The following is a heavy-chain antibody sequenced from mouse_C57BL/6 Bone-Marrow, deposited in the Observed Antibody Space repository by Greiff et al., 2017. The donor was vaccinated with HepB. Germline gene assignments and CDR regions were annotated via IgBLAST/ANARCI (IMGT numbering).Heavy chain of an antibody. Sequence: VQGVESGAELVKPGASVKMSCKASGYTFTTYPIEWMKQNHGKSLEWIGNFHPYNDDTKYNEKFKGKATLTVEKSSSTVYLELSRLTSDDSAVYYCARPYYGSSYWYFDVWGTGTTVTVSS. CDR2: FHPYNDDT. CDR3: ARPYYGSSYWYFDV. D-gene: IGHD1-1*01. J-gene: IGHJ1*03. CDR1: GYTFTTYP. V-gene: IGHV1-47*01.